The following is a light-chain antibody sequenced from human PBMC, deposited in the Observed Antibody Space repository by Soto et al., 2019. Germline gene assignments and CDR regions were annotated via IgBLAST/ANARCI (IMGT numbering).Light chain of an antibody. V-gene: IGKV3-20*01. CDR1: QSVSSNY. CDR2: DAS. Sequence: EFVLTQSPGTLSLSPGERATLSCRASQSVSSNYLAWYQQKPGQAPRLLIYDASTRATGIPDRFSGSGSGTDFTLTISILEPEDFAVYYWQHYGSSFTFGPGTKVDIK. J-gene: IGKJ3*01. CDR3: QHYGSSFT.